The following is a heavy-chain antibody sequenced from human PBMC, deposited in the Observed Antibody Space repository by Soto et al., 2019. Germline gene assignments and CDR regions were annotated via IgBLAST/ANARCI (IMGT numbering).Heavy chain of an antibody. CDR1: GYSFTSYW. CDR2: IYPGDSDT. CDR3: ASPVHGYNLPFDACDI. Sequence: GASLKVSCNGSGYSFTSYWIGCVRQMPWEGLEWMGIIYPGDSDTRYSPSFQGQVTISADKSISTAYLQWSSLKASDTAMYYCASPVHGYNLPFDACDIWGQGTMGTVSS. V-gene: IGHV5-51*01. J-gene: IGHJ3*02. D-gene: IGHD5-12*01.